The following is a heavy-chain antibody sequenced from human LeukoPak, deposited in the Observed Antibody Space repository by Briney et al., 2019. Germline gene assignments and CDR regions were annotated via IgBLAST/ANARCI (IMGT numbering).Heavy chain of an antibody. CDR3: ARVTYPWYFDY. J-gene: IGHJ4*02. V-gene: IGHV3-7*04. D-gene: IGHD2-2*02. CDR1: GFTLSSYW. Sequence: PGGSLRLSCAASGFTLSSYWMSWVRQAPGKGLERVANIKEDGSEKYYVDSVKGRFTISRDNAENSLYLQVNSLRAEDTAVYYCARVTYPWYFDYGGQGTLVTVSS. CDR2: IKEDGSEK.